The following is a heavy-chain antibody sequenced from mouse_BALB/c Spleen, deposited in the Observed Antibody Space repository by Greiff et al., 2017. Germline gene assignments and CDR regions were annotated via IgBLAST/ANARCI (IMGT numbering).Heavy chain of an antibody. Sequence: DVKLVESGGGLVKPGGSLKLSCAASGFTFSSYAMSWVRQTPEKRLEWVASISSGGSTYYPDSVKGRFTISRDNSQSILYLQMNTLRAEDSATYYCARDDWDYAMDYWGQGTSVTVSS. CDR2: ISSGGST. D-gene: IGHD4-1*01. V-gene: IGHV5-6-5*01. CDR3: ARDDWDYAMDY. J-gene: IGHJ4*01. CDR1: GFTFSSYA.